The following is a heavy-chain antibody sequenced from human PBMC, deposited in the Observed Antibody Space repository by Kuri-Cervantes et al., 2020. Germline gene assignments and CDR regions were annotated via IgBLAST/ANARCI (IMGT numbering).Heavy chain of an antibody. V-gene: IGHV1-46*01. D-gene: IGHD3-9*01. J-gene: IGHJ3*02. CDR1: GYTFTSYY. CDR2: INPCGGST. Sequence: ASVKVSCKASGYTFTSYYMHWVRQAPGQGLEWMGIINPCGGSTSYAQKFQGRVTMTRDTSTSTVYMELSSLRSEDTAVYYCARRGDYYDILTGFSDAFDIWGQGTMVTVSS. CDR3: ARRGDYYDILTGFSDAFDI.